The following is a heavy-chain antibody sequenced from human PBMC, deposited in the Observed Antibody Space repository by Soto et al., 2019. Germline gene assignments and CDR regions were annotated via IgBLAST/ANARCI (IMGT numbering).Heavy chain of an antibody. CDR2: IGDSASST. J-gene: IGHJ1*01. V-gene: IGHV3-23*01. Sequence: DVQLLESGGGFVQPGGSLRLSCAASGFTFSNYAMTWVRQAPGTGPEWVSTIGDSASSTYYADSVKGRFIISRDNSKNSLYLQLNSLRAEYTAVYFCAKDRGLVALEYFPYWCQGTLVTVSS. D-gene: IGHD3-9*01. CDR1: GFTFSNYA. CDR3: AKDRGLVALEYFPY.